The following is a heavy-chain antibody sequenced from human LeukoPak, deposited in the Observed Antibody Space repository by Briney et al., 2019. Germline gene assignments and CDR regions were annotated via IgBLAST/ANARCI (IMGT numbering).Heavy chain of an antibody. CDR2: IYYSGST. Sequence: KPSETLSLTCTVSSGSISSYYWSWIRQPPGKGLEWIGYIYYSGSTNYNPSLKSRVTISVDTSKNQFSLKLSSVTAADTAVYYCARYRPDYYFDYWGQGTLVTVSS. V-gene: IGHV4-59*08. CDR3: ARYRPDYYFDY. CDR1: SGSISSYY. J-gene: IGHJ4*02.